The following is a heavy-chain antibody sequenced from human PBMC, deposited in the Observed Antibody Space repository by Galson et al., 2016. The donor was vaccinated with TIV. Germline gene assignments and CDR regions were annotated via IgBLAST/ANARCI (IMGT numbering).Heavy chain of an antibody. CDR2: INAGTGDT. CDR3: ARDFGGSFSPFYGMDV. CDR1: GYTITSYA. J-gene: IGHJ6*02. Sequence: SVKVSCKASGYTITSYAMHWVRQAPGQRFEWMGWINAGTGDTKFSQKFQGRVTLTRDTSASTVYMGLSSLTSEDTAVYHCARDFGGSFSPFYGMDVWGQGTTVTVSS. V-gene: IGHV1-3*01. D-gene: IGHD3-16*01.